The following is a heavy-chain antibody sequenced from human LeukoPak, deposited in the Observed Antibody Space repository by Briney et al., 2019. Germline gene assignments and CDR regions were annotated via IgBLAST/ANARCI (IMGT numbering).Heavy chain of an antibody. Sequence: SETLSLTCAVYGGSFSGYYWSWIRQPPGKGLERVGEINHSGSTKYNPPLKSRVTISVDTSKNQFSLKLSSVTAADTAVYYCARGLAVAGTILDYWGQGTLVTVSS. CDR2: INHSGST. CDR3: ARGLAVAGTILDY. D-gene: IGHD6-19*01. J-gene: IGHJ4*02. V-gene: IGHV4-34*01. CDR1: GGSFSGYY.